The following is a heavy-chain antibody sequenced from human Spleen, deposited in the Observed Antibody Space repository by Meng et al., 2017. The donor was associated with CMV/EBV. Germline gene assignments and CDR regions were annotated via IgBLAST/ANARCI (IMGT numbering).Heavy chain of an antibody. CDR3: ARARGEYGDYVDYFDY. CDR2: IRGSGERE. Sequence: ETLSLTCAASGFTFSSYAMSWVRQAPGKGLEWVSAIRGSGEREFYADSVKGRFTISRDNSKNTLYLQMNSLRVEDTAVYYCARARGEYGDYVDYFDYWGQGALVTVSS. J-gene: IGHJ4*02. CDR1: GFTFSSYA. D-gene: IGHD4-17*01. V-gene: IGHV3-23*01.